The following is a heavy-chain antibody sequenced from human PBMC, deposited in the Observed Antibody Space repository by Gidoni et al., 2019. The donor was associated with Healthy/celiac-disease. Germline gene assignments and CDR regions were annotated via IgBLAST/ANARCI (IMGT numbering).Heavy chain of an antibody. D-gene: IGHD2-15*01. CDR2: IIPIFGTA. CDR3: ARRAYCSGGSCSHGRVYNWFDP. Sequence: QVQLVQSGAEVTKPGSSVKVSCQASGGTFSSYALSWVRQAPGQGLEWMGGIIPIFGTANYAQKFQGRVTITADESTSTAYMELSSLRSEDTAVYYCARRAYCSGGSCSHGRVYNWFDPWGQGTLVTVSS. V-gene: IGHV1-69*01. CDR1: GGTFSSYA. J-gene: IGHJ5*02.